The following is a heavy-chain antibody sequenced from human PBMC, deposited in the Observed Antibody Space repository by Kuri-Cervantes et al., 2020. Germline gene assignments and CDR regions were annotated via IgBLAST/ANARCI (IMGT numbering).Heavy chain of an antibody. V-gene: IGHV4-34*01. Sequence: SETLSLTCAVYGGSFSSYYWNWIRQPPGKGLEWIGEINHSGSTNYNPSLESRITISVDTSKNQFSLKLGSVAAEDTAVYYCARHSIVVSDPFDYWSQGTLVTVSS. CDR2: INHSGST. CDR3: ARHSIVVSDPFDY. J-gene: IGHJ4*01. D-gene: IGHD3-22*01. CDR1: GGSFSSYY.